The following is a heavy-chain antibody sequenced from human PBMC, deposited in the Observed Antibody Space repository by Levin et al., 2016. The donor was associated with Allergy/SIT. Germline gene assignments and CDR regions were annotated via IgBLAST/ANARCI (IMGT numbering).Heavy chain of an antibody. CDR3: AKDSSGIQLFY. V-gene: IGHV3-30*18. Sequence: GGSLRLSCAASGFTFTNYGLHWVRQAPGKGLGWVSFISYDARNTYYADSVKGRFTISRDNSKNTVFLQMNSLRVEDTAVYYCAKDSSGIQLFYWGQGTLVTVSS. D-gene: IGHD5-18*01. CDR1: GFTFTNYG. J-gene: IGHJ4*02. CDR2: ISYDARNT.